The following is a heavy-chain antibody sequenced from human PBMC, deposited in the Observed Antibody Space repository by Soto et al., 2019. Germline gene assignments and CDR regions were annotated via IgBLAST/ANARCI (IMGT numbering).Heavy chain of an antibody. J-gene: IGHJ4*02. CDR2: ISSSGNT. CDR3: ARAHMVLTRYYFDS. V-gene: IGHV4-59*01. Sequence: PSETLSLTCTVSDGSISNFYWSWIRQPPGKGLEWIGYISSSGNTNYNPSLKSRVSISVDTSKNQFSLNLTSVTAADTGVYYCARAHMVLTRYYFDSCGQGTPVTVSS. D-gene: IGHD3-22*01. CDR1: DGSISNFY.